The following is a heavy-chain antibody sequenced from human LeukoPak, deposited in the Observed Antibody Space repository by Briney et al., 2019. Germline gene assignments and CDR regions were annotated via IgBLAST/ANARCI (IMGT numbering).Heavy chain of an antibody. CDR2: LYPSVSP. Sequence: SETLSLMCSVSTRLMYSYYWRCIRQPAGRGLEWIGRLYPSVSPHDNPSLTSGVTLSVDTPKKQFALKLTTVTDADTPVYYCARLRFYDSTGYPPGQYMDVWGKGTTVTVSS. CDR3: ARLRFYDSTGYPPGQYMDV. V-gene: IGHV4-4*07. CDR1: TRLMYSYY. D-gene: IGHD3-22*01. J-gene: IGHJ6*03.